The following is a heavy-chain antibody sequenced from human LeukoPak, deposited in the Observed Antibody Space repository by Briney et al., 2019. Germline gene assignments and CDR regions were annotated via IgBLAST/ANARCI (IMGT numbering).Heavy chain of an antibody. Sequence: GGSLRLSCAASGFTFSNVWMNWVRQAPGKGLEWVGRIKSKPDGGTADYAAPVKGRFSISRDDSINTLYLQMSSLKTDDTAVYYCTTEIDWGQGTLVTVSS. CDR1: GFTFSNVW. D-gene: IGHD2/OR15-2a*01. CDR3: TTEID. J-gene: IGHJ4*02. CDR2: IKSKPDGGTA. V-gene: IGHV3-15*01.